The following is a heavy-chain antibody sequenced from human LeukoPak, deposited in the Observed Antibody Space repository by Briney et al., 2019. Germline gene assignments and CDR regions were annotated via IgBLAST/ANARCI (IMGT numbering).Heavy chain of an antibody. CDR1: GFTFSDYH. Sequence: GGSLRLSCAASGFTFSDYHMSWIRQAPGKGLEWVSYISSSGSTIYYADSVKGRFTISRDNSKNTLYLQMNSLRAEDTAVYYCAKVPQGNWNPSYWGQGTLVTVSS. V-gene: IGHV3-11*04. J-gene: IGHJ4*02. CDR3: AKVPQGNWNPSY. CDR2: ISSSGSTI. D-gene: IGHD1-1*01.